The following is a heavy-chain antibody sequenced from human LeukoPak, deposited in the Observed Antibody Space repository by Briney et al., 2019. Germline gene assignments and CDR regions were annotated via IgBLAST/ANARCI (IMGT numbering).Heavy chain of an antibody. CDR1: GYTFTGSY. CDR3: ARDQGIYNHRIIDS. J-gene: IGHJ4*02. CDR2: ISAYNGNT. V-gene: IGHV1-18*04. Sequence: ASVKVSCKASGYTFTGSYMHWVRQAPGQGLEWMGWISAYNGNTNFAQEFQGRVTMTTDTSTSTASMELRSLRSDDTAVYYCARDQGIYNHRIIDSWGQGTLVTVSS. D-gene: IGHD5-12*01.